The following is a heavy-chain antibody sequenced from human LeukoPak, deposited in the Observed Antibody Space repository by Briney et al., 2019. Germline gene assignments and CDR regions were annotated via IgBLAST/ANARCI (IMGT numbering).Heavy chain of an antibody. V-gene: IGHV4-30-2*01. D-gene: IGHD1-26*01. J-gene: IGHJ4*02. CDR1: GGSISSGGYY. CDR2: IYHSGST. CDR3: ARDVGASNFDS. Sequence: SQTLSLTCTVSGGSISSGGYYWSWIRQPPGKGLEWIGYIYHSGSTYYNPSLKSRVTISVDRSKNQFSLKLSSVTAADTAVYYCARDVGASNFDSWGQGVQVTVSS.